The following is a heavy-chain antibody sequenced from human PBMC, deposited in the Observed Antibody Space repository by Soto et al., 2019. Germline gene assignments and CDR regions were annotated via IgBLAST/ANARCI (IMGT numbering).Heavy chain of an antibody. Sequence: TSETLSLTCTVSGGSFSSGDYYWSWVRQPPGKGLEWIGYIYYTGSTSNNPSLKSRVSISIDTSKTQFSLKLSSVTAADTAVYYCARIHFGDEPSYYYYGMDVWGQGTTVTVSS. D-gene: IGHD4-17*01. V-gene: IGHV4-30-4*01. CDR2: IYYTGST. CDR1: GGSFSSGDYY. J-gene: IGHJ6*02. CDR3: ARIHFGDEPSYYYYGMDV.